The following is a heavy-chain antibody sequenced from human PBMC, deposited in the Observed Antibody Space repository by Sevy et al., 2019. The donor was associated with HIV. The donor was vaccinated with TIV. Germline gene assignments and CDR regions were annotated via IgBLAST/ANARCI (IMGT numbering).Heavy chain of an antibody. V-gene: IGHV1-69*13. D-gene: IGHD5-12*01. Sequence: ASVKVSCKASGGTFSSYAISWVRQAPGQGLEWMGGIIPIFGTANYAQKFQGRVTITADESTSTAYMELSSLRSEDTAVYYCARAFLMATIKGNWFDPWGQGTLVTVSS. CDR1: GGTFSSYA. J-gene: IGHJ5*02. CDR3: ARAFLMATIKGNWFDP. CDR2: IIPIFGTA.